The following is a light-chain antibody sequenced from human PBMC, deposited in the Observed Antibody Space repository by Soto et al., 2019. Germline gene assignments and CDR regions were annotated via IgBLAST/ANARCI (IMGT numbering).Light chain of an antibody. CDR2: EVS. J-gene: IGLJ1*01. CDR1: SSDVGGYNY. Sequence: QSALTQPASVSGSPGQSIIISCAGTSSDVGGYNYVSWYQHHPGKAPKLMIYEVSSRPLGVSNRFSGSKSGNTASLTISRLQAEDDGDYYCTSYTTSSTYVFGTGTKVTVL. CDR3: TSYTTSSTYV. V-gene: IGLV2-14*01.